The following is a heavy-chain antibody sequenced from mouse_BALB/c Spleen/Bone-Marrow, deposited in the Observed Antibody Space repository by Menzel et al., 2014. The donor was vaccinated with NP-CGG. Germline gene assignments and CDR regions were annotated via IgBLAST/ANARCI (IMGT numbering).Heavy chain of an antibody. CDR2: ISSGSSTI. J-gene: IGHJ4*01. V-gene: IGHV5-17*02. D-gene: IGHD3-3*01. Sequence: EVMLVESGGGLVQPGGSRKLSCAASGFTFSSFGMHWVRQAPEKGLEWVAYISSGSSTIYYADTVKGRFTISRDNPKNTLFLQMTSLRSEDTAMYYCARAGMDHWGQGTSVTVSS. CDR1: GFTFSSFG. CDR3: ARAGMDH.